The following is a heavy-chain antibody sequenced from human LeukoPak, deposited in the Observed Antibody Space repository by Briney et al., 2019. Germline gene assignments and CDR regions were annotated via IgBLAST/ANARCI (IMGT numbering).Heavy chain of an antibody. J-gene: IGHJ5*02. CDR1: GGSFSGYY. V-gene: IGHV4-34*01. CDR2: INHSGST. CDR3: ARHGRYCSSTSCGRVVWFDP. Sequence: PSETLSLTCAVYGGSFSGYYWSWIRQPPGKGLEWIGEINHSGSTNYNPSLKSRVTISVDTSKNQFSLKLSSVTAADTAVYYCARHGRYCSSTSCGRVVWFDPWGQGTLVTVSS. D-gene: IGHD2-2*01.